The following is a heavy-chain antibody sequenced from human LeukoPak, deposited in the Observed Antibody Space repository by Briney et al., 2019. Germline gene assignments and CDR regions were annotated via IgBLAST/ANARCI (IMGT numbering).Heavy chain of an antibody. CDR2: IKQDGSEK. CDR1: GFTFSSYW. J-gene: IGHJ3*02. Sequence: PGGSLRLSCAVSGFTFSSYWMNWVRQAPGKGLEWVANIKQDGSEKYYVDSVKGRFTISRDNAKNSLYLQMNSLRDEDTAVYYCARDLYNWNDGAAFDIWGQGTMVTVSS. D-gene: IGHD1-1*01. V-gene: IGHV3-7*04. CDR3: ARDLYNWNDGAAFDI.